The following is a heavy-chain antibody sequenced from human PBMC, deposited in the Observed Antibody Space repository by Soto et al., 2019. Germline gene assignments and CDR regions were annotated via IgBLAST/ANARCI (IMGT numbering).Heavy chain of an antibody. D-gene: IGHD3-9*01. CDR1: GGTFSSYA. CDR3: ARYYDILTGYYRNWFDP. J-gene: IGHJ5*02. Sequence: QVQLVQSGAEVKKPGSSVKVSCKASGGTFSSYAISWVRQAPGQGLEWMGGIIPIFGTANYAQKFQGSVTITADKSTSTAYMELSSLRSEDTAVYYCARYYDILTGYYRNWFDPWGQGTLVTVSS. V-gene: IGHV1-69*06. CDR2: IIPIFGTA.